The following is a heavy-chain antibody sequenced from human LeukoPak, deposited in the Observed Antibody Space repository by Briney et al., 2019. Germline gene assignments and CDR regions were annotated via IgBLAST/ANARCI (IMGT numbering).Heavy chain of an antibody. CDR2: INTNTGNP. CDR1: RYTFTSYA. CDR3: ARVNRDGYNYYYMDV. J-gene: IGHJ6*03. D-gene: IGHD5-24*01. V-gene: IGHV7-4-1*02. Sequence: ASVKVSCKASRYTFTSYAMNWVRQAPGQGLEWMGWINTNTGNPTYAQGFTGRFVFSLDTSASTAYLQISSLKAEDTAVYYCARVNRDGYNYYYMDVWGKGTTVTVSS.